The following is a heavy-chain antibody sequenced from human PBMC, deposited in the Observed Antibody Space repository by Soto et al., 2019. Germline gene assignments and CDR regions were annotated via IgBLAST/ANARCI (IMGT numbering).Heavy chain of an antibody. CDR1: GGSISSGGYS. D-gene: IGHD3-10*01. V-gene: IGHV4-61*08. J-gene: IGHJ4*02. CDR2: IYYSGST. Sequence: SETLSLTCTVSGGSISSGGYSWSWIRQPPGKGLEWIGYIYYSGSTNYNPSLKSRVTISVDTSKNQFSLKLNSMTAADTAVYYCARHNYGSGSTYFDYWGQGTLVTVSS. CDR3: ARHNYGSGSTYFDY.